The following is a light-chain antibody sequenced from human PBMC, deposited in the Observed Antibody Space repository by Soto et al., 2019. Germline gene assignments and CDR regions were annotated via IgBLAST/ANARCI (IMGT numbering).Light chain of an antibody. Sequence: EIGLTQSPGTLSLSPGERATLSCRAIQSVSSSYLAWYQQKPGQAPRLLIYGASSRATGIPDRFSGSGSGTDFTLTISRLEPEDFAMYYCQQYGSSPPITFGQGTRLEIK. CDR2: GAS. CDR1: QSVSSSY. V-gene: IGKV3-20*01. J-gene: IGKJ5*01. CDR3: QQYGSSPPIT.